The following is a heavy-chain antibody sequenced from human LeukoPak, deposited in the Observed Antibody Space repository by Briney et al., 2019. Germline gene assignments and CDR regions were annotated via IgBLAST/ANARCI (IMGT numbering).Heavy chain of an antibody. V-gene: IGHV3-21*01. J-gene: IGHJ3*02. CDR2: ISSSSSYI. D-gene: IGHD3-3*01. CDR1: GFTFSSYS. Sequence: PGGSLRLSCAASGFTFSSYSMNWVRQAPGKGLEGVSSISSSSSYIYYADSVKGRFTVSRDNAKNSLYLQMNSLRAEDTAVYYCARDLGSPEGTIFGIWGQGTMVTVSS. CDR3: ARDLGSPEGTIFGI.